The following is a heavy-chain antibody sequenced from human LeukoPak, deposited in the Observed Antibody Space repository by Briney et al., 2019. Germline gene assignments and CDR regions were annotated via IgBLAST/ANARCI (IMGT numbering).Heavy chain of an antibody. CDR3: ARAMSTFGGVRNYFDS. D-gene: IGHD3-16*01. CDR2: ISSSSSTI. CDR1: GFTFSSYA. V-gene: IGHV3-48*04. Sequence: GGSLRLSCAASGFTFSSYAMNWVRQAPGKGLEWVSYISSSSSTIYYADSVKGRFTISRDNAKNSLYLQMNSLRAEDTAVYYCARAMSTFGGVRNYFDSWGQGTLVTVSS. J-gene: IGHJ4*02.